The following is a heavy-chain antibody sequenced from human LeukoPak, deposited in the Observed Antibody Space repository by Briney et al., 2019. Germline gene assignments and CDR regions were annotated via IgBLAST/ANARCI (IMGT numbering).Heavy chain of an antibody. V-gene: IGHV5-51*01. CDR1: GYTFTGDW. CDR2: IYPGDSDT. D-gene: IGHD5-24*01. J-gene: IGHJ4*02. Sequence: GESLKISCKASGYTFTGDWIGWVRPMPGKGLGWMGIIYPGDSDTRYSPSFQGQVTISADKSISTAYLQWSSLKASDTAMYYCARHVISRDGYNWGQGTLVTVSS. CDR3: ARHVISRDGYN.